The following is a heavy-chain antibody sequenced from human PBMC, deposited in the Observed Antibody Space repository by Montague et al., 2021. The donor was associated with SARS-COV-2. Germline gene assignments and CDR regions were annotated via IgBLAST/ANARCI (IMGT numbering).Heavy chain of an antibody. CDR2: SSGSDGGT. CDR3: AKDSYYYGLGYGMDV. V-gene: IGHV3-23*01. J-gene: IGHJ6*02. D-gene: IGHD3-10*01. Sequence: LSLSLSASGFTFSNSAMNWVRQAPGKGLEWVSGSSGSDGGTHYADSVKGRFTISRDNSKNVLYLQMNSLRAEDTALYYCAKDSYYYGLGYGMDVWGQGTTVTVSS. CDR1: GFTFSNSA.